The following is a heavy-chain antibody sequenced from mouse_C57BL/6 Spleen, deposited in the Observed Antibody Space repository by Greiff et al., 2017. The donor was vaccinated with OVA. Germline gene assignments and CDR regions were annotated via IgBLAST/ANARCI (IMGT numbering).Heavy chain of an antibody. J-gene: IGHJ2*01. CDR1: GYAFSSYW. CDR3: ARRNWDVDFDY. D-gene: IGHD4-1*01. Sequence: QVQLKQSGAELVKPGASVKISCKASGYAFSSYWMNWVKQRPGKGLEWIGQIYPGDGDTNYNGKFKGKATLTADKSSSTAYMQLSSLTSEDSAVYFCARRNWDVDFDYWGQGTTLTVSS. V-gene: IGHV1-80*01. CDR2: IYPGDGDT.